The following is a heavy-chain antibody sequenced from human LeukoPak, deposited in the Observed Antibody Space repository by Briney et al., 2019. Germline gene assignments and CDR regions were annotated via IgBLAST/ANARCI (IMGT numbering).Heavy chain of an antibody. CDR3: ARVGVYGEPTFDY. Sequence: PSQTLSLTCTVSGGSVSSGSYYWSWIRQPPGKGLEWIGYIYYSGSTNYNPSLKSRVTISVDTSKNQFSLKLSSVTAADTAVYYCARVGVYGEPTFDYWGQGTLVTVSS. D-gene: IGHD4-17*01. V-gene: IGHV4-61*01. CDR1: GGSVSSGSYY. J-gene: IGHJ4*02. CDR2: IYYSGST.